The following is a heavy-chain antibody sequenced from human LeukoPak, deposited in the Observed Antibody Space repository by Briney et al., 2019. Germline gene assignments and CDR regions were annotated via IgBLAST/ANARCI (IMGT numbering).Heavy chain of an antibody. V-gene: IGHV1-18*01. CDR2: ISAYNGDT. Sequence: ASVKVSCKASGYTFTSYGISWVRQAPGQGLEWMGWISAYNGDTNYAQKLQGRVTMTTDTSTSTAYMELRSLRSDDTAVYYCASMRALSYGSGSYALGHWGQGTLVTVSS. CDR1: GYTFTSYG. J-gene: IGHJ4*02. D-gene: IGHD3-10*01. CDR3: ASMRALSYGSGSYALGH.